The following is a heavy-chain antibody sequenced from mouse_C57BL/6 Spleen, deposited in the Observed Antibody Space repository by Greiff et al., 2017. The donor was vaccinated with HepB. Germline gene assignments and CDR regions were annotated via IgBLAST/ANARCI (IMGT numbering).Heavy chain of an antibody. CDR3: AGSDWDERYFDV. J-gene: IGHJ1*03. D-gene: IGHD4-1*01. Sequence: VQLQQSGPELVKPGASVKISCKASGYSFTGYYMNWVKQSPEKSLEWIGEINPSTGGTTYNQKFKAKATLTVDKSSSTAYMQLKSLTSEDSAVYYCAGSDWDERYFDVWGTGTTVTVSS. CDR2: INPSTGGT. V-gene: IGHV1-42*01. CDR1: GYSFTGYY.